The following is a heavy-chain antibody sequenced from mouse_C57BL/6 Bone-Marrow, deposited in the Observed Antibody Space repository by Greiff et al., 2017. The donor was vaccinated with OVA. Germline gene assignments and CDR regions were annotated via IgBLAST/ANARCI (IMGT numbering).Heavy chain of an antibody. V-gene: IGHV1-76*01. J-gene: IGHJ4*01. Sequence: QVQLQQSGAELVRPGASVKLSCKASGYTFTDYYINWVKQRPGQGLEWIARIYPGSGNTYYNEKFKGKATLTAEKSCSTAYMQLSSLTSEDSAVYFCAKSLNWKGSYYAMDYWGQGTSVTVSS. CDR2: IYPGSGNT. CDR3: AKSLNWKGSYYAMDY. D-gene: IGHD4-1*01. CDR1: GYTFTDYY.